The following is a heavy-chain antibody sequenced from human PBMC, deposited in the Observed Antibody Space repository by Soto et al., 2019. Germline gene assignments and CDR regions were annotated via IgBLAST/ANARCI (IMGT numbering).Heavy chain of an antibody. Sequence: PGGSLRLSCAASGFIFSSYWMSWVRQAPGKGLEWVATINQDGSEEYYVDSVKGRFTISRDNAKISLYLQMNSLRAEDTAVYYCARDSLGSCCSIDYWGQGTPVTVSS. CDR3: ARDSLGSCCSIDY. CDR1: GFIFSSYW. D-gene: IGHD2-15*01. J-gene: IGHJ4*02. V-gene: IGHV3-7*01. CDR2: INQDGSEE.